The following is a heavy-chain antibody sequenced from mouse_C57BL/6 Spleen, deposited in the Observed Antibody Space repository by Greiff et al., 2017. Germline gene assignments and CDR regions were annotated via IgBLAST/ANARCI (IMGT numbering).Heavy chain of an antibody. CDR1: GYSFTDYN. J-gene: IGHJ4*01. CDR2: INPNYGTT. V-gene: IGHV1-39*01. CDR3: ARGFYGGYPYYAMDY. Sequence: EVQLQQSGPELVKPGASVKISCKASGYSFTDYNMNWVKQSNGKSLEWIGVINPNYGTTSYNQKFKGKATLTVDKSSSTAYMQLNSLTSEDSAVYYCARGFYGGYPYYAMDYWGQGTSVTVSS. D-gene: IGHD2-3*01.